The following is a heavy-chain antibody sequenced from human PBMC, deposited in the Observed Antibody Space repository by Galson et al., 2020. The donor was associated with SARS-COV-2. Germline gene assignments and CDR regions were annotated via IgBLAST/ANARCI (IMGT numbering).Heavy chain of an antibody. CDR3: ARDREVDTAMGDWYFDL. CDR1: GGTFRSYA. CDR2: IIPIFGTA. V-gene: IGHV1-69*13. D-gene: IGHD5-18*01. J-gene: IGHJ2*01. Sequence: SVKVSCKASGGTFRSYAISWVRQAPGQGLEWMGGIIPIFGTANYAQKFQGRVTITADESTSTAYMELSSLRSEDTAVYYCARDREVDTAMGDWYFDLWGRGTLVTVSS.